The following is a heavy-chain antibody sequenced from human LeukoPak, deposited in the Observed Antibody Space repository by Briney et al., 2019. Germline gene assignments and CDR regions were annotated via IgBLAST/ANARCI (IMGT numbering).Heavy chain of an antibody. CDR3: ARDGVPAANYYYYYYMDV. D-gene: IGHD2-2*01. CDR1: GYTFTSYG. J-gene: IGHJ6*03. Sequence: ASVKVSCKASGYTFTSYGISWVRQAPGQGLEWMGWISAYNGNTNYAQKLQGRVTMTTDTSTSTAYMELRSLRSVDTAVYYCARDGVPAANYYYYYYMDVWGKGTTVTVSS. CDR2: ISAYNGNT. V-gene: IGHV1-18*01.